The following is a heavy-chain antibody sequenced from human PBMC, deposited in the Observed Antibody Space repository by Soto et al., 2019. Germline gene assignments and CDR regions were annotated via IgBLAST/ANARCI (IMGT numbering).Heavy chain of an antibody. CDR2: ISGSGGST. J-gene: IGHJ3*02. CDR3: AKDHNGREQTIEYDILTGYSPDAFDI. D-gene: IGHD3-9*01. Sequence: HPGGSLRLSCAASGFTFSSYAMSWVRQAPGKGLEWVSAISGSGGSTYYADSVKGRFTISRDNSKNTLYLQMNSLRAEDTAVYYCAKDHNGREQTIEYDILTGYSPDAFDIWGQGTMVTVSS. CDR1: GFTFSSYA. V-gene: IGHV3-23*01.